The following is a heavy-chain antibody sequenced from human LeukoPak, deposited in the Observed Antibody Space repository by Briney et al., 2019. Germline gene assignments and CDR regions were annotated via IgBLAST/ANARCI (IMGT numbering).Heavy chain of an antibody. Sequence: GGSLRLSCSASGFTVSSHFMTWVRQAPGKGLEWVSIIYSGGNTFYADSVKGRFTISRDNSTITLSLPLQGLRPQDTAVYSCAGGGYLGYWGHGTLVAVSS. J-gene: IGHJ1*01. V-gene: IGHV3-66*01. CDR1: GFTVSSHF. CDR2: IYSGGNT. CDR3: AGGGYLGY. D-gene: IGHD2-15*01.